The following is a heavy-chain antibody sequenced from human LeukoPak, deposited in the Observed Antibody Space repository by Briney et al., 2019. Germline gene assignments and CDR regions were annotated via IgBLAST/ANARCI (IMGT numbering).Heavy chain of an antibody. CDR3: AKEVFRYGYHGLDV. D-gene: IGHD2-15*01. CDR2: ISYDGSNK. Sequence: PGKSLRLSCAASGFTFSGYPIHWVRQAPGKGLEWVAVISYDGSNKYYADSVKGRFTISRDNSKNTLYLQMNSLRAEDTAVYYCAKEVFRYGYHGLDVWGQGTTVTVSS. V-gene: IGHV3-30-3*02. J-gene: IGHJ6*02. CDR1: GFTFSGYP.